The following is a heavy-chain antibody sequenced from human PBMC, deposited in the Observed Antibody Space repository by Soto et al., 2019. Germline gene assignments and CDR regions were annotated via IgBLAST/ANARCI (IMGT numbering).Heavy chain of an antibody. Sequence: ASVKVSCKASGYTFTSYGISWVRQAPGQGLEWMGWISAYNGNTNYAQKLQGRVTMTTDTSTSTAYMELRSLRSDDTAVYYCARYFHFKILGVSQFYSRGRRAVVPVS. CDR3: ARYFHFKILGVSQFYS. J-gene: IGHJ5*01. CDR1: GYTFTSYG. CDR2: ISAYNGNT. D-gene: IGHD3-3*01. V-gene: IGHV1-18*01.